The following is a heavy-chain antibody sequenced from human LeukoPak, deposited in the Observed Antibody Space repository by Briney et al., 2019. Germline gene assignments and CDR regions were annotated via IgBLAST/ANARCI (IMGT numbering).Heavy chain of an antibody. CDR3: AKAGYDILTGYYIPPAFDY. V-gene: IGHV3-23*01. D-gene: IGHD3-9*01. CDR2: ISGSGGST. J-gene: IGHJ4*02. CDR1: GFTFSSYA. Sequence: GGSLRLSCAASGFTFSSYAMSWVRQAPGKGLEWVSAISGSGGSTYYADSVKGRFTISRDNYKNTLYLQMNSLRAEDTAVYYCAKAGYDILTGYYIPPAFDYWGQGTLVTVSS.